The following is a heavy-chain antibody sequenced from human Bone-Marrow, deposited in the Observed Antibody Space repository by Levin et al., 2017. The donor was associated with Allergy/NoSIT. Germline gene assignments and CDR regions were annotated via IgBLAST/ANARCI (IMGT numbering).Heavy chain of an antibody. V-gene: IGHV3-15*01. Sequence: AGGSLRLSCEASELTFRRVWMSWVRQVPGGGLEWIGRIKSNIDGGTVDYAAPVKDRFTMSRDDSKDTLYLHMNNVQTQDTAVYYCSTLRVLDYLFPNYFDHWGQGTLVNVPS. J-gene: IGHJ4*02. CDR1: ELTFRRVW. CDR2: IKSNIDGGTV. CDR3: STLRVLDYLFPNYFDH. D-gene: IGHD3-3*01.